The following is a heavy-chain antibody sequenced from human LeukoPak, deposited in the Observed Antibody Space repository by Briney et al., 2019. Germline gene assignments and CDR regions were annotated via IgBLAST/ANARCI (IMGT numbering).Heavy chain of an antibody. J-gene: IGHJ5*02. Sequence: SQTLSLTCAISGDSVSSNSVTWNWIRQSPSRGLEWLGRTYYRSTWYNDYAVTVRGRITVNPDTSKNQFSLHLNSVTPEDTAVYYCARRLTQYDCFDPWGQGILVTVSS. D-gene: IGHD2-2*01. CDR2: TYYRSTWYN. V-gene: IGHV6-1*01. CDR1: GDSVSSNSVT. CDR3: ARRLTQYDCFDP.